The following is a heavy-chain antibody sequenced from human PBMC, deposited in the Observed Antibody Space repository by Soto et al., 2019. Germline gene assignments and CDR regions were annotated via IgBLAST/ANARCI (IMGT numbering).Heavy chain of an antibody. V-gene: IGHV1-69*12. Sequence: QVQLAQSGAEVKTPGSSVKVSCKASGGTFSTHVISWVRQAPGQGLEWMGGIIPIFVTPNYAQKFQGRLTIIADESTRTAYMELSSLRSEDTAMYYCARLNCGVDCYNASGIWGQGTLVTVSS. J-gene: IGHJ3*02. CDR3: ARLNCGVDCYNASGI. CDR1: GGTFSTHV. CDR2: IIPIFVTP. D-gene: IGHD2-21*02.